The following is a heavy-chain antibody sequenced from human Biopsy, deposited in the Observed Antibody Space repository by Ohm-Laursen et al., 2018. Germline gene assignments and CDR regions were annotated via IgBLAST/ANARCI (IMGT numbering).Heavy chain of an antibody. CDR1: GSTFINYA. CDR2: IIPMFGTA. CDR3: ARGPHSGSHSCFDY. Sequence: SVKVSCKASGSTFINYAISWVRQAPGQGLEWMGGIIPMFGTANYAQMFQGRVTISADESTSTSYMELSSLTTEDTAIYYCARGPHSGSHSCFDYWGRGTLVTVSS. J-gene: IGHJ4*02. V-gene: IGHV1-69*13. D-gene: IGHD1-26*01.